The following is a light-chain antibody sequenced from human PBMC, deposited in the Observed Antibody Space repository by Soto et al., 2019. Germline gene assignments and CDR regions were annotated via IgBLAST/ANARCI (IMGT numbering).Light chain of an antibody. Sequence: EIVMIQSPATLSVSPGERFTLSCRASQSVRSNLAWYQQKPGQAPRLLIYEASTRATGVPARFSGSGSGTEFTLTISSLQSEDFAVYYCQQHNVWPATFGQGTKVDVK. CDR3: QQHNVWPAT. CDR1: QSVRSN. J-gene: IGKJ1*01. CDR2: EAS. V-gene: IGKV3-15*01.